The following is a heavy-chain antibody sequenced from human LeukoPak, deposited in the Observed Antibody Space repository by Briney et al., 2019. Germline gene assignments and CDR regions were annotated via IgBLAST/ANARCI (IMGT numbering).Heavy chain of an antibody. J-gene: IGHJ3*02. CDR1: GGTFSSYA. D-gene: IGHD3-22*01. CDR3: ARDVHSSGLTFDI. Sequence: ASVKVSCKASGGTFSSYAISWVRRAPGQGLEWMGRIIPIFGIANYAQKFQGRVTITADKSTSTAYMELSSLRSEDTVVYYCARDVHSSGLTFDIWGQGTMVTVSS. V-gene: IGHV1-69*04. CDR2: IIPIFGIA.